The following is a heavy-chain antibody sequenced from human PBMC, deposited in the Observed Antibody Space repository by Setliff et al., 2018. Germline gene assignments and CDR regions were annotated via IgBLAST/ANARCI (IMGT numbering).Heavy chain of an antibody. V-gene: IGHV1-18*04. CDR1: GYTFAGYY. CDR3: ARDTRDKYDRSGYYLSFDS. D-gene: IGHD3-22*01. J-gene: IGHJ4*02. Sequence: ASVKVSCKASGYTFAGYYMHWVRQAPGQGLEWMGWISGYNGNTNYAQKLQGRVTMTTDTSTTTAYMELKSLISDDTAVYFCARDTRDKYDRSGYYLSFDSWGQGTPVTVSS. CDR2: ISGYNGNT.